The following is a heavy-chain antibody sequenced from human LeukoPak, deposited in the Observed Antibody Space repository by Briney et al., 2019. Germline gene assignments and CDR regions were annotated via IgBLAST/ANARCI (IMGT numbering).Heavy chain of an antibody. D-gene: IGHD3-10*01. J-gene: IGHJ4*02. CDR2: ISGSGGST. CDR3: AKAPPQQWFGELIPHFDY. V-gene: IGHV3-23*01. Sequence: GGSLRLSCAASGFTFSSYAMSWVRQAPGKGLEWVSAISGSGGSTYYADSVKGRFTISRDNSKNTLYLQMNSLRAEDTAVYYCAKAPPQQWFGELIPHFDYWGQGTLVTVSS. CDR1: GFTFSSYA.